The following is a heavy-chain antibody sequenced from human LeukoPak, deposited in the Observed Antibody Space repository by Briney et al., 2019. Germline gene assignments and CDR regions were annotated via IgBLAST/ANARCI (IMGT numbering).Heavy chain of an antibody. J-gene: IGHJ4*02. CDR3: ARDAAGEDY. CDR2: IEKDGSER. D-gene: IGHD6-13*01. V-gene: IGHV3-7*03. CDR1: GFTFSSHW. Sequence: GGSLRLSCAVSGFTFSSHWMSWVRQAPGKGLEWVAIIEKDGSERYYVDSVKGRFTISRDNAKNSLYLQMNSLRAEDTAVYYCARDAAGEDYWGQGTLVTVSS.